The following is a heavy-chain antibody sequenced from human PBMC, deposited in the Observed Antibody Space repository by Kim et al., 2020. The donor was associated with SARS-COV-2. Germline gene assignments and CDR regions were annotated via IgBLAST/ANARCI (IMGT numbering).Heavy chain of an antibody. Sequence: ASVKVSCKASGYTFTSYYMHWVRQAPGQGLEWMGIINPSGGSTSYAQKFQGRVTMTRDTSTSTVYMELSSLRSEDTAVYYCARGTGITGTTLGYDYGMDVWGQGTTVTVSS. CDR3: ARGTGITGTTLGYDYGMDV. J-gene: IGHJ6*02. CDR2: INPSGGST. D-gene: IGHD1-7*01. V-gene: IGHV1-46*01. CDR1: GYTFTSYY.